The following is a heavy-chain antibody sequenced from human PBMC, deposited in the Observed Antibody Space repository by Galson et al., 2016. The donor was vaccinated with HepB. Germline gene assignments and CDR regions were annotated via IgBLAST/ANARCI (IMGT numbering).Heavy chain of an antibody. Sequence: SETLSLTCTVSDASISSRSSYWGWIRQSPGEGLEWIGSVYYGGSTYGNPSLKRRVSISVDTSKNQFSLQLYSVTAADTAVYYCVRHPGDSSGYYYDAFDIWGQGTMVIVSS. V-gene: IGHV4-39*01. D-gene: IGHD3-22*01. CDR3: VRHPGDSSGYYYDAFDI. CDR1: DASISSRSSY. CDR2: VYYGGST. J-gene: IGHJ3*02.